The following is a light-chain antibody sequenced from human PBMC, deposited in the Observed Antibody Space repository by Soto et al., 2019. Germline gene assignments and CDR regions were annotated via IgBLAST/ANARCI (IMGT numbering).Light chain of an antibody. J-gene: IGKJ1*01. CDR2: GAS. CDR1: QTVSSNY. Sequence: EIVLTQSPGTLSLSPGERATLTCRAIQTVSSNYLAWFQQRPGQAPRLLISGASSRATGIPDRFSGSGSGTDFTLTISRLEPEDFAVYYCQQYGISPTWTFGQGTKVDIK. CDR3: QQYGISPTWT. V-gene: IGKV3-20*01.